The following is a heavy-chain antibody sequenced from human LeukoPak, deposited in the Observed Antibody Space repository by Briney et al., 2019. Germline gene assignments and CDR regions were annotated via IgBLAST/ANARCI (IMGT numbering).Heavy chain of an antibody. J-gene: IGHJ4*02. Sequence: GGSLRLSCVASGFTVSNSYMSWVRQAPGKGLEWVSIIYSGGSTYYADSVKGRFTVSRDNARNSLYLQMNSLRPDDTAVYFCASLLLVVYYESSDYWGQGTLVTVS. CDR1: GFTVSNSY. CDR3: ASLLLVVYYESSDY. V-gene: IGHV3-66*01. D-gene: IGHD3-22*01. CDR2: IYSGGST.